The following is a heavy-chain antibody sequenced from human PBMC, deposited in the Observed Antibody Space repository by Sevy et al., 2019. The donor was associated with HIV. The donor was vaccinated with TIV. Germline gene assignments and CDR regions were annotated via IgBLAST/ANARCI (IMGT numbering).Heavy chain of an antibody. CDR3: ARDFGPGIAAAPDL. V-gene: IGHV3-21*01. J-gene: IGHJ2*01. D-gene: IGHD6-13*01. CDR1: GFTFSCYN. Sequence: GGSLRLSCAASGFTFSCYNMNWVRQAPGKGLEWVSSISSSSTYIYYADSVQGRFTISRDNAKNSLFLQMNSLRAEDTAVYHCARDFGPGIAAAPDLWGRGTLVTVSS. CDR2: ISSSSTYI.